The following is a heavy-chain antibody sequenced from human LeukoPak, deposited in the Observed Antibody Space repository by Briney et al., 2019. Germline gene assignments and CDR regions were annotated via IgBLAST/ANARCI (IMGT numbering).Heavy chain of an antibody. J-gene: IGHJ4*02. D-gene: IGHD3-10*01. CDR1: GHSFTGYW. CDR2: IYPADSDT. CDR3: ARCLGGSGSYSDY. Sequence: GESLKISCKGSGHSFTGYWIGWVRQMPGKGLEWMGIIYPADSDTRYSPSFQGQVTISADKSISTAYLQWSSLKASDTAMYYCARCLGGSGSYSDYWGQGTLVTVSS. V-gene: IGHV5-51*01.